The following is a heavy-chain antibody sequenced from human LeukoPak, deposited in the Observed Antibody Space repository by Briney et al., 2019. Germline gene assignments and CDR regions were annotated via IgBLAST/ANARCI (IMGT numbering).Heavy chain of an antibody. Sequence: SQTLSLTCTVSGGSISSGDYYWSWIRQPPGKGLEWIGYIYYSGSTYYNPSLKSRVTISVDTSKNQFSLKLSSVTAADTAVYYCARQRRGYCSGGSCYPFDYWGQGTLVTVSS. CDR1: GGSISSGDYY. D-gene: IGHD2-15*01. V-gene: IGHV4-30-4*01. CDR3: ARQRRGYCSGGSCYPFDY. J-gene: IGHJ4*02. CDR2: IYYSGST.